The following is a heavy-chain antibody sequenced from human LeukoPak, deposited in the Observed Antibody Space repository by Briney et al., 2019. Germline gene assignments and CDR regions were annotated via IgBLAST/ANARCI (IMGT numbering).Heavy chain of an antibody. V-gene: IGHV4-61*01. CDR2: IYYSGST. Sequence: SETLSLTCTVSGGSVSSGSYYWSWIRQPPGKGLEWIGYIYYSGSTNYNPSLKSRVTISVDTSKNQFSLKLSSVTAVDTAVYYCARSDVYYYGSGSFSGFDPWGQGTLVTVSS. J-gene: IGHJ5*02. CDR1: GGSVSSGSYY. CDR3: ARSDVYYYGSGSFSGFDP. D-gene: IGHD3-10*01.